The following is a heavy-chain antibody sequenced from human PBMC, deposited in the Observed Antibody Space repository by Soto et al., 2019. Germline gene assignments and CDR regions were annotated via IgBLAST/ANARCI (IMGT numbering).Heavy chain of an antibody. D-gene: IGHD1-26*01. CDR3: AIDNVLVGGKDY. V-gene: IGHV3-43*01. Sequence: EVQLVESGGDVVQPGGSLRLSCAASGFSFDDYTMHWVRQAPGKGLEWVSLISWDGYNTYYADSVKGRFTISRDKSTNSLYLQMNCLRTVDSAVYYCAIDNVLVGGKDYWGQGTLVTVSS. CDR1: GFSFDDYT. CDR2: ISWDGYNT. J-gene: IGHJ4*02.